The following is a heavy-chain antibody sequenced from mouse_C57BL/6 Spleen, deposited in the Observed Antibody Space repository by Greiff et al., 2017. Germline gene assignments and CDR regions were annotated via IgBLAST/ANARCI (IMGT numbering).Heavy chain of an antibody. J-gene: IGHJ4*01. CDR3: AKDYDYERRYAMDY. V-gene: IGHV1-26*01. CDR1: GYTFTDYY. CDR2: INPNNGGT. Sequence: VQLQQSGPELVKPGASVKISCKASGYTFTDYYMNWVKQSHGKSLEWIGDINPNNGGTSYNQKFKGKATLTVDKSSSTAYMELRSLTSEDSAVYYCAKDYDYERRYAMDYWGQGTSVTVSS. D-gene: IGHD2-4*01.